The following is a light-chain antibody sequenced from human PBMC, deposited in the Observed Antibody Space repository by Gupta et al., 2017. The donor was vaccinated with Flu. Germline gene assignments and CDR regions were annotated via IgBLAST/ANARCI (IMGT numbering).Light chain of an antibody. CDR2: DDS. Sequence: GQTNRSTGGGTKLGSKSLHWYQQRPAQAPVLLFYDDSNRHSGIPERFSGSNSGTTATVTITRVEAGDEADYYCQVWDSSSDNRVFGGGTKLTVL. V-gene: IGLV3-21*02. J-gene: IGLJ3*02. CDR3: QVWDSSSDNRV. CDR1: KLGSKS.